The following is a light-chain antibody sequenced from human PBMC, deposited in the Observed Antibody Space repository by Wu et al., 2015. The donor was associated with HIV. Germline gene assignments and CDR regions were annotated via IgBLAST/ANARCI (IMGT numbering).Light chain of an antibody. V-gene: IGKV1-12*01. J-gene: IGKJ5*01. CDR2: AAD. Sequence: DIPLTQSPSSISASIGDRVTITCRATQSVGSWLGWYQQKPGKGPKLLIYAADELLDGVPSRFSGRGSGTEFTLTISSLQPDDFATYYCQQANVFPITFGQGTRLEMK. CDR1: QSVGSW. CDR3: QQANVFPIT.